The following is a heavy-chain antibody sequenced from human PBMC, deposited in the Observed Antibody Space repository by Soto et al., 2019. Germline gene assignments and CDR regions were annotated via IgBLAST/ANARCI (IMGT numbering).Heavy chain of an antibody. V-gene: IGHV3-33*01. Sequence: GGSLRLSCAASGFTFSSYGMHWVRQAPGKGLEWVAVIWYDGSNKYYADSVKGRFTISRDNSKNTLYLQMNSLRAEDTAVYYCARDLRYGSGSRFDYWGQGTLVTVSS. D-gene: IGHD3-10*01. J-gene: IGHJ4*02. CDR1: GFTFSSYG. CDR2: IWYDGSNK. CDR3: ARDLRYGSGSRFDY.